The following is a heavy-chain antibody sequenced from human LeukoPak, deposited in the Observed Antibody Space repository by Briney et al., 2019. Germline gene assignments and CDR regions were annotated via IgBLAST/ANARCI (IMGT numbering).Heavy chain of an antibody. Sequence: SETLSLTCAVSGGSLSGYYWTWIRQPPGKGLEWIGEINHSGSTNYNPSLKSRVTISVDTSKNQFSLKLSSVTAADTAVYYCARGEMATTVDPWGQGTLVTVSS. CDR1: GGSLSGYY. CDR2: INHSGST. J-gene: IGHJ5*02. D-gene: IGHD5-24*01. V-gene: IGHV4-34*01. CDR3: ARGEMATTVDP.